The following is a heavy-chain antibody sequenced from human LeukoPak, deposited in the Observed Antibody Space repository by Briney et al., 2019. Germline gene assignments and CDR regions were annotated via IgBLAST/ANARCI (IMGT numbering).Heavy chain of an antibody. J-gene: IGHJ5*02. CDR2: IIPIFGTA. CDR3: ARGLSDYYGSGSYRSWFDP. D-gene: IGHD3-10*01. Sequence: ASVKVSCKASGGTFSSYAISWVRQAPGQGLEWMGGIIPIFGTANYAQKFQGRVTITADKSTSTAYMELSSLRSEDTAVYYCARGLSDYYGSGSYRSWFDPWGQGTLVTVSS. CDR1: GGTFSSYA. V-gene: IGHV1-69*06.